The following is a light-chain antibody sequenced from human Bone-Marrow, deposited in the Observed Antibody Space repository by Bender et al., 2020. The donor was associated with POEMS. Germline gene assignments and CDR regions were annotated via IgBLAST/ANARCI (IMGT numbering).Light chain of an antibody. CDR1: SSNIGAHA. Sequence: QSVLTQPPSASGTPGQRVTISCSGGSSNIGAHAVNWYQHLPGTAPKLLIYSSHRRPSEVPDRFSGSRSGTSASLAISGLQSEDEAEYHCAAWDDSLNVWVFGGGTKVTVL. CDR3: AAWDDSLNVWV. V-gene: IGLV1-44*01. J-gene: IGLJ3*02. CDR2: SSH.